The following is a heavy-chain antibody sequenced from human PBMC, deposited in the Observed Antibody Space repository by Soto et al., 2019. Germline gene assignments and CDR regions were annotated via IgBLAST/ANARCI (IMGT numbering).Heavy chain of an antibody. Sequence: GASVKVSCKASGGTFSSYAISWVRQAPGQGLEWMGGIIPIFGTANYAQKFQGRVTITADESTSTAYMELSSLRSEDTAVYYCARGTNYYDSSGFYNWFDPRGQGTLVTVSS. CDR2: IIPIFGTA. CDR3: ARGTNYYDSSGFYNWFDP. D-gene: IGHD3-22*01. J-gene: IGHJ5*02. V-gene: IGHV1-69*13. CDR1: GGTFSSYA.